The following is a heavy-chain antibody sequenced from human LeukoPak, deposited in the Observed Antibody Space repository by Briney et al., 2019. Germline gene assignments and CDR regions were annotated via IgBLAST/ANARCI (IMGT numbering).Heavy chain of an antibody. Sequence: GGSLRLSCAASGFTFSTYEMNWVRQAPGKGLEWVSYISSTGSNIYYADSVKGRFTTSRDNAKNSLYLLMNSLRTEDTAVYYCAATYYYDGSGDYWGQGTLVTVSS. V-gene: IGHV3-48*03. CDR1: GFTFSTYE. CDR2: ISSTGSNI. CDR3: AATYYYDGSGDY. D-gene: IGHD3-22*01. J-gene: IGHJ4*02.